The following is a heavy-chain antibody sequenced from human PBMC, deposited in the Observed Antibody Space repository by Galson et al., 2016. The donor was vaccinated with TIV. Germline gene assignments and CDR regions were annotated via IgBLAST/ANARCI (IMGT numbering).Heavy chain of an antibody. CDR2: VYASGST. J-gene: IGHJ3*02. Sequence: LRLSCAASGFSFSHYWMSWVRQTPGKGLEWVGRVYASGSTNYNPSLESRLTISIDTSKNQFFLKLTSVTAADTAVYYCARDPRGLTFDIWGQGTTVTVSS. V-gene: IGHV4-59*11. D-gene: IGHD3-10*01. CDR3: ARDPRGLTFDI. CDR1: GFSFSHYW.